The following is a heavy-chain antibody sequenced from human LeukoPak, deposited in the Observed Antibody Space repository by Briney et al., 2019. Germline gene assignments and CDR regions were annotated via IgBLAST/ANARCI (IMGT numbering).Heavy chain of an antibody. CDR1: GGSMSGFF. CDR3: ARTSRHFYGSGTNLTPWPAGMDV. D-gene: IGHD3-10*01. CDR2: IYYSGSST. J-gene: IGHJ6*02. V-gene: IGHV4-59*01. Sequence: SETLSLTCTVSGGSMSGFFWTWIRQPPGRELEWIGSIYYSGSSTKYNPSLKSRVTISVDTSKSQFSLDLNSATAADTAVYYCARTSRHFYGSGTNLTPWPAGMDVWGQGTTVTVSS.